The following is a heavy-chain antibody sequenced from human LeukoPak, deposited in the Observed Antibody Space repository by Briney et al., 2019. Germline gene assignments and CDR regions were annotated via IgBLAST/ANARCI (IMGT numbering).Heavy chain of an antibody. CDR1: GGSISSSSYY. V-gene: IGHV4-39*01. CDR3: ARHSSGHDFWSGNGNYFDY. Sequence: SETLSLTCTVSGGSISSSSYYWGWIRQPPGKVLEWIGSIYYSGSTYYNPSLKSRFTISEVTSKNQFNLKLSSVTAADTAVYYCARHSSGHDFWSGNGNYFDYWGQGTLVTVSS. D-gene: IGHD3-3*01. J-gene: IGHJ4*02. CDR2: IYYSGST.